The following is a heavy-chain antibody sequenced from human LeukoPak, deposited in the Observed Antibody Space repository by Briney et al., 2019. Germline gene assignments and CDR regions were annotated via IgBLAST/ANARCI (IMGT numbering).Heavy chain of an antibody. V-gene: IGHV3-15*01. J-gene: IGHJ1*01. CDR3: ATGAPWSPRCGVGEYFQH. CDR2: IKSNSDGGTT. Sequence: GGSLRLSCAASGFTFSNAWMNWVRQARGRGLEWVGRIKSNSDGGTTDYAAPVKGRFIISRDDSKSTWHLQKNSLKTEDTAVYYCATGAPWSPRCGVGEYFQHWGQGTLVTVSS. D-gene: IGHD2-15*01. CDR1: GFTFSNAW.